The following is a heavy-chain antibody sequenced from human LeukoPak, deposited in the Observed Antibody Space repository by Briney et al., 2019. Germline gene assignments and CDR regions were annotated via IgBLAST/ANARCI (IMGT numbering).Heavy chain of an antibody. D-gene: IGHD3-22*01. V-gene: IGHV3-30*18. J-gene: IGHJ4*02. CDR3: AKDPENEYYYDSSGPMDL. CDR1: GFTFSSYG. Sequence: PGRSLRLSCAASGFTFSSYGMHCVRQAPGKGLEWVAVISYDGSNKYYADSVKGRFTISRDNSKNTLYLQMNSLRAEDTAVYYCAKDPENEYYYDSSGPMDLWGQGTLVTVSS. CDR2: ISYDGSNK.